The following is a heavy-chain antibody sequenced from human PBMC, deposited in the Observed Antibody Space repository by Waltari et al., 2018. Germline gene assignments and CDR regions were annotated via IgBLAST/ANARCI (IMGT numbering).Heavy chain of an antibody. CDR1: GFTFSSHG. D-gene: IGHD6-19*01. V-gene: IGHV3-30*18. Sequence: QVQLVESGGGVVQPGRSLRLSCAASGFTFSSHGMHWVRQAPGKGLEWVAVISYDGSNKYYADSVKGRFTISRDNSKNTLYLQMNSLRAEDTAVYYCAKDLGAVAGSFGYWGQGTLVTVSS. J-gene: IGHJ4*02. CDR3: AKDLGAVAGSFGY. CDR2: ISYDGSNK.